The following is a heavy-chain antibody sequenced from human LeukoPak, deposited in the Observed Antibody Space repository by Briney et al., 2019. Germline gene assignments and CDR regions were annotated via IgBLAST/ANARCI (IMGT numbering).Heavy chain of an antibody. CDR1: GGSISSYY. D-gene: IGHD3-22*01. CDR2: IYYSGST. J-gene: IGHJ4*02. Sequence: PSETLSLTCSVSGGSISSYYWSWIRQPPGKGLEWIGFIYYSGSTNYNPSLKSRVTISVDTSKSQFSLKLSSVTAADTAVYYCVRGQFDSSGYYYGFDYWGQGILVTVSS. CDR3: VRGQFDSSGYYYGFDY. V-gene: IGHV4-59*01.